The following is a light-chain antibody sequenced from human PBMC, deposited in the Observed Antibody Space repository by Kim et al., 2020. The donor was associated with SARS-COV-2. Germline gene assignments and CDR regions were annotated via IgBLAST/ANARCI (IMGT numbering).Light chain of an antibody. Sequence: EIVLTQSPGTLSLSPGDRATLSCRASQSVSSSYLAWYQQKPGQAPRLLIYGASSRATGIPDRFSGSGSGTDFTLTISRLEPADFAVYYWQQYSASQLTFGGGTKLEIK. CDR3: QQYSASQLT. CDR1: QSVSSSY. CDR2: GAS. J-gene: IGKJ4*01. V-gene: IGKV3-20*01.